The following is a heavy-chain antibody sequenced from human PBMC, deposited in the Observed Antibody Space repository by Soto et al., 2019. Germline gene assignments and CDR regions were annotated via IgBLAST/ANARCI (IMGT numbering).Heavy chain of an antibody. V-gene: IGHV1-18*01. CDR3: AREYCSGGICYGVYH. J-gene: IGHJ5*02. CDR1: GYTFTDFG. CDR2: ISPYNDDT. D-gene: IGHD2-15*01. Sequence: QVQLVQSGAEVKEPGASVKVSCKASGYTFTDFGVSWVRQAPGQGLEWMGWISPYNDDTKYTQKLQGRVTMTTDTSTGTAFMELRSLRSDDTGVYYCAREYCSGGICYGVYHWGQGTLVTVSS.